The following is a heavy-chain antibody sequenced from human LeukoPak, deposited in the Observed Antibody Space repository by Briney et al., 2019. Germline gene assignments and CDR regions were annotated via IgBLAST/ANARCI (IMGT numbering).Heavy chain of an antibody. CDR1: GGSISSGGYY. CDR3: ARVSYCSTSRYNWFDP. D-gene: IGHD2-2*01. Sequence: PSETLSLTCTVSGGSISSGGYYWSWIRQPPGKGLEWIGYIYHSGSTYYKPSLKSRVTISVDRSKNQFSLKLSSVTAADTAVYYCARVSYCSTSRYNWFDPWGQGTLVTVSS. J-gene: IGHJ5*02. V-gene: IGHV4-30-2*01. CDR2: IYHSGST.